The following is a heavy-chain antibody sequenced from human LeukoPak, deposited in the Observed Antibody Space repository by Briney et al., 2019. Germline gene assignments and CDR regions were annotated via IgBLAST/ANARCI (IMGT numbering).Heavy chain of an antibody. CDR2: IIPIFGTA. J-gene: IGHJ6*03. CDR1: GGTFSSYA. Sequence: ASVKVSCKASGGTFSSYAISWVRQAPGQGLEWMGGIIPIFGTANYAQKFQGRVTITADESTSTAYMELSSLRSEDTAVYYCARKGPAAYDYYYMDVWGKGTTVTVSS. CDR3: ARKGPAAYDYYYMDV. D-gene: IGHD2-2*01. V-gene: IGHV1-69*13.